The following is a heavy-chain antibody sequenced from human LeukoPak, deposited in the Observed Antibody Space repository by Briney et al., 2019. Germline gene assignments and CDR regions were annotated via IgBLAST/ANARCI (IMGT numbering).Heavy chain of an antibody. CDR1: GGSISSYY. CDR3: AKSQYSSPMIDAFDI. V-gene: IGHV4-4*07. Sequence: SETLSLTCTVSGGSISSYYWSWLRQPAGKGLEWIGRIYTSGSTNYNPSLKSRVTISVDTSKNQFSLKLSSVTAADTAVYYCAKSQYSSPMIDAFDIWGQGTMVTVSS. CDR2: IYTSGST. D-gene: IGHD6-6*01. J-gene: IGHJ3*02.